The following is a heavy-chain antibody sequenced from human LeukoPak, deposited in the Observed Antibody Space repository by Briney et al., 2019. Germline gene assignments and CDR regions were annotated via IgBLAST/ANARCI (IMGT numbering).Heavy chain of an antibody. CDR2: IYYSGSI. CDR1: AGSISSGDYY. CDR3: ARASSGSGYYYYGMDV. D-gene: IGHD3-10*01. Sequence: SQTLSLTCTVAAGSISSGDYYWGWLREPPGNGLDWIAHIYYSGSIYYNPCLKSRVTISVDTSKNQFSLKLSSVTAADTAVYYCARASSGSGYYYYGMDVWGKGTTVTVSS. V-gene: IGHV4-30-4*08. J-gene: IGHJ6*04.